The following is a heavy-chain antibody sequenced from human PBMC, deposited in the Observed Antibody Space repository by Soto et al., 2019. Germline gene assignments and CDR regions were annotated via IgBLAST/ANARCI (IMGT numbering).Heavy chain of an antibody. CDR1: GFPFDLYL. CDR3: TKDQSRNLNHGDYYYYGMDL. Sequence: GGSLRLSCSASGFPFDLYLMHWVRQVPGKELEWVSLINQNSGYGYYTDSVKGRFTISRDNSKNTLYLQMNSLRAEDTAVYYCTKDQSRNLNHGDYYYYGMDLWGPGTPVTVSS. V-gene: IGHV3-23*01. J-gene: IGHJ6*02. D-gene: IGHD3-3*01. CDR2: INQNSGYG.